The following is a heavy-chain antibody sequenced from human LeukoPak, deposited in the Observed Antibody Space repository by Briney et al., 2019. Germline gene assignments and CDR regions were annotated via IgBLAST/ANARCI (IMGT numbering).Heavy chain of an antibody. Sequence: GGSLRLPCAASGFTFSSYEMNWVRQAPGKGLDWVSYVSSRGSTIYYADSVKGRFTISRDNAKNSLYLQTNSLRAEDTAVYYCARERAWTKYISNWYGGDAFDIWGQGTMVTVSS. V-gene: IGHV3-48*03. CDR2: VSSRGSTI. CDR1: GFTFSSYE. J-gene: IGHJ3*02. CDR3: ARERAWTKYISNWYGGDAFDI. D-gene: IGHD6-13*01.